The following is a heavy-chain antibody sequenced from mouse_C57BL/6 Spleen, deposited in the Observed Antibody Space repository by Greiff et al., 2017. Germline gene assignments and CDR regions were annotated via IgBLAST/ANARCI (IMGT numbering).Heavy chain of an antibody. Sequence: QVQLQQSGPELVKPGASVKISCTASGYAFSSSWMNWVKQRPGKGLEWIGRINPGDGDTNYNGKFKGKATLTADKSSSTAYMQLSSLTSEDSAVYFCARGVTPYYFDYWGQGTTLTVSS. V-gene: IGHV1-82*01. CDR3: ARGVTPYYFDY. CDR1: GYAFSSSW. CDR2: INPGDGDT. D-gene: IGHD2-2*01. J-gene: IGHJ2*01.